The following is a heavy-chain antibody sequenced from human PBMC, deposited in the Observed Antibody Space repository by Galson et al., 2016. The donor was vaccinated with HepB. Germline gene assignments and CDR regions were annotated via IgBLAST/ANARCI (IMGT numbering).Heavy chain of an antibody. CDR3: ARDNRSAKLPYYYDY. CDR1: GFTFSRHG. V-gene: IGHV3-33*01. CDR2: IWHDGSNK. Sequence: SLRLSCAASGFTFSRHGMHWVRPAPGKGLEWVAVIWHDGSNKYYADCVKGRFTISRDKSKNVLYLHMRRLRAEDTAVYYCARDNRSAKLPYYYDYWGQGTLITVSS. D-gene: IGHD4-23*01. J-gene: IGHJ4*01.